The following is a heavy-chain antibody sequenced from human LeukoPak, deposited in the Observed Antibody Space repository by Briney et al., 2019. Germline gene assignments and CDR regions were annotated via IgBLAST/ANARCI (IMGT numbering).Heavy chain of an antibody. CDR2: IRSKAYGGTT. D-gene: IGHD2-2*01. CDR1: GFIFGDYA. J-gene: IGHJ4*02. CDR3: TREQVYCSSTSCPGDY. Sequence: GGSLRLSCTASGFIFGDYAMSWVRQAPGKGLEWVGCIRSKAYGGTTEYAASVKGRFTISRDDSKSIVYLQMNSLKTEDTAVYYCTREQVYCSSTSCPGDYWGQGTLVTVSS. V-gene: IGHV3-49*04.